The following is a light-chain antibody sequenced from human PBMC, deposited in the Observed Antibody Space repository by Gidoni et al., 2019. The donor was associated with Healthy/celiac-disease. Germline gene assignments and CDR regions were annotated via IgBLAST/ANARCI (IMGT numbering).Light chain of an antibody. J-gene: IGLJ1*01. CDR1: SLRSYY. Sequence: SSELTQDPAVSVALGPTVRITCKGDSLRSYYASWYQQKPGQAPVLVIYGKNNRPSGIPDRFSGSSSGNTASLTITGAQAEDEADYYCNSRDSSGNHPFYVFGTGTKVTVL. CDR2: GKN. V-gene: IGLV3-19*01. CDR3: NSRDSSGNHPFYV.